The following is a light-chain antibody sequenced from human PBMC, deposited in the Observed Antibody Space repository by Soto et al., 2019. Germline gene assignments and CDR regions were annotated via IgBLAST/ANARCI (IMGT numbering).Light chain of an antibody. CDR3: QSYDNSLSASV. V-gene: IGLV1-40*01. Sequence: QSVLTQPPSVSGAPGQRVTISCTGSSSNIGAGYDIHWYQHLPGGAPKLLIFGNSNRPSGVPDRFSGSKSGTSASLAITGLQADDEADYYCQSYDNSLSASVFGGGTKVTVL. CDR2: GNS. J-gene: IGLJ2*01. CDR1: SSNIGAGYD.